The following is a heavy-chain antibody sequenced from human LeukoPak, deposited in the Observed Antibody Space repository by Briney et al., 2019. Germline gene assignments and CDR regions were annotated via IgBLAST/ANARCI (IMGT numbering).Heavy chain of an antibody. V-gene: IGHV3-30*03. CDR1: GFTFSSYG. CDR2: ISYDGSNK. CDR3: ATSVGYDSSGSPYFDY. Sequence: GRSVRLSCAASGFTFSSYGMHWVRQAPGKGLEWVAVISYDGSNKYYADSVKGRFTISRDNSKNTLYLQMNSLRAEDTAVYYCATSVGYDSSGSPYFDYWGQGTLVTVSS. J-gene: IGHJ4*02. D-gene: IGHD3-22*01.